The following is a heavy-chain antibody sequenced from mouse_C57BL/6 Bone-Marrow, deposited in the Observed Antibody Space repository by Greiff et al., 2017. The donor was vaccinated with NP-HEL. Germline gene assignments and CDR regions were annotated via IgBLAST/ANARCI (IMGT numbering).Heavy chain of an antibody. V-gene: IGHV1-81*01. CDR3: ARRITTVVPSY. J-gene: IGHJ2*01. CDR2: IYPRSGNT. Sequence: VQLQQSGAELARPGASVKLSCKASGYTFTSYGISWVKQRTGQGLEWIGEIYPRSGNTYYNEKFKGKATLTADKSSSTAYMELRSLTSEDSAVYFCARRITTVVPSYWGQGTTLTVSS. CDR1: GYTFTSYG. D-gene: IGHD1-1*01.